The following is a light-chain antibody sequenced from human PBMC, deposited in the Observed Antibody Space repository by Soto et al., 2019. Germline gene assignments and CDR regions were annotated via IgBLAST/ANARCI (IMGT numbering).Light chain of an antibody. CDR3: QKYGGSSLT. CDR1: QSVSNNY. J-gene: IGKJ4*01. CDR2: DTS. V-gene: IGKV3-20*01. Sequence: EIVLTQSPGTLSLSPGERATLSCRASQSVSNNYLAWYQQKPGQAPRLLIYDTSSRATGIPDRFSGSGSGTDFTLTISRLEPEDFAVYYCQKYGGSSLTFGLGTKVDIK.